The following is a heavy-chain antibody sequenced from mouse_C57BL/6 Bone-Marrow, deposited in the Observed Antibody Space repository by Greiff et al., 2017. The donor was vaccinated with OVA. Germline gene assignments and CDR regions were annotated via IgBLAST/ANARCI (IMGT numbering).Heavy chain of an antibody. D-gene: IGHD1-1*01. CDR3: ASAYYCGSFDYFDY. V-gene: IGHV1-82*01. Sequence: VQLQQSGPELVKPGASVKISCKASGYAFSSSWMNWVKQRPGKGLEWIGRIYPGDGDTNYNGKFKGKATLTADKSSSTAYMQLSSLTSEDSAVYACASAYYCGSFDYFDYWGQGTTLTVSS. J-gene: IGHJ2*01. CDR2: IYPGDGDT. CDR1: GYAFSSSW.